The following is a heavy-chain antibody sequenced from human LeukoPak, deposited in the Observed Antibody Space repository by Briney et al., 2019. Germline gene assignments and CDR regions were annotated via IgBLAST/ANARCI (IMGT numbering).Heavy chain of an antibody. CDR1: GFTFSRHG. J-gene: IGHJ6*02. D-gene: IGHD3-10*01. CDR2: ISNDGSRK. CDR3: ARVGSYGMDV. Sequence: GGSLRLSCAPSGFTFSRHGMHWVRQAPGKGLEWVAIISNDGSRKYYAHSVEGRFTISRDNSKNTLYLQMDSLRAEDTAVYYCARVGSYGMDVWGQGTTVTVSS. V-gene: IGHV3-30*03.